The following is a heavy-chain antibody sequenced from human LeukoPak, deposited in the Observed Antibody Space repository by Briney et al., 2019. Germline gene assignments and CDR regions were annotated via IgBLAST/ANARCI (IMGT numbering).Heavy chain of an antibody. V-gene: IGHV4-34*01. CDR3: ARGGDSSSWYLDNWFDP. J-gene: IGHJ5*02. CDR1: GGSFSGYY. Sequence: SETLSLTCAVYGGSFSGYYWSWVRQPPGKGLEWIGEINHSGSTNYNPSLKSRVTISVDTSKNQFSLKLSSVTAADTAVYYCARGGDSSSWYLDNWFDPWGQGTLVTVSS. CDR2: INHSGST. D-gene: IGHD6-13*01.